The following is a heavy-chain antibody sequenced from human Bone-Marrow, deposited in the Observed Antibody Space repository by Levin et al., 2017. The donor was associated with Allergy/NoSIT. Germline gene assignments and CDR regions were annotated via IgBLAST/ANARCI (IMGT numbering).Heavy chain of an antibody. CDR3: ARDYCSSTSCCYDY. Sequence: WGSLRLSCVASGFTFSNYAMHWVRQAPGKGLEFVSSISNNGGSSYYANSVKGRFTISRDNSKNTLYLQMGSLRAEDMAVYYCARDYCSSTSCCYDYWGQGTLVTVSS. V-gene: IGHV3-64*01. D-gene: IGHD2-2*01. CDR2: ISNNGGSS. CDR1: GFTFSNYA. J-gene: IGHJ4*02.